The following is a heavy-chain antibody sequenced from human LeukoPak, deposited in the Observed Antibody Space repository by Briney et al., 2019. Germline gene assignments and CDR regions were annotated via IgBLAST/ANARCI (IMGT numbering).Heavy chain of an antibody. CDR1: GFSVTTNGVG. CDR2: IYWDDDK. V-gene: IGHV2-5*02. J-gene: IGHJ4*02. Sequence: SGPTLANPTQPLTLTYSFSGFSVTTNGVGGGWIRQPPGKALEWLALIYWDDDKRYSPSLKSRLTITKDTSKNQVVLTVTNLDPVDTATYYCARWPVRGSGHWGQGTLVTVSS. D-gene: IGHD2-15*01. CDR3: ARWPVRGSGH.